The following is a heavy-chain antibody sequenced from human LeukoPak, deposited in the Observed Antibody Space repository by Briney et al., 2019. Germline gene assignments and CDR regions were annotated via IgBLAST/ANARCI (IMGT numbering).Heavy chain of an antibody. D-gene: IGHD2-2*01. V-gene: IGHV4-61*02. J-gene: IGHJ6*03. CDR3: ARAIVVVPAAPNVYYYYYYMDV. CDR2: IYTSGST. Sequence: SETLSLTCTVSGGSISSSSYYWSWIRQPPGKGLEWIGRIYTSGSTNYNPSLKSRVTMSVDTSKNQFSLKLSSVTAADTAVYYCARAIVVVPAAPNVYYYYYYMDVWGKGTTVTVSS. CDR1: GGSISSSSYY.